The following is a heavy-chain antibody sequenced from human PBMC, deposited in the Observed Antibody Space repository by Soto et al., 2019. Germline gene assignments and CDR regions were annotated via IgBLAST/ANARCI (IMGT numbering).Heavy chain of an antibody. J-gene: IGHJ6*02. D-gene: IGHD2-2*01. CDR3: ARAVVPVDGVSGGMDD. CDR2: LYYSWTT. V-gene: IGHV4-31*01. Sequence: QVQLQESGPGLVKPSLTLSLTCTVSGGSISSGGYYWSWIRQHRGKCLEWIGYLYYSWTTYSNPALTRQVTISVTMSKNQFSLKLSSVLAGARAEYSCARAVVPVDGVSGGMDDWGQGTTVTVSS. CDR1: GGSISSGGYY.